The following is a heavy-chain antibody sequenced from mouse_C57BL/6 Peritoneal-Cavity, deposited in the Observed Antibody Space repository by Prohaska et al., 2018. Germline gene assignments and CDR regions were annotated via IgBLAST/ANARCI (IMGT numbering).Heavy chain of an antibody. J-gene: IGHJ2*01. D-gene: IGHD1-1*01. CDR2: IYWDDDK. CDR1: GFSLSTSGMG. Sequence: QVTLKESGPGILQSSQTLSLTCSFSGFSLSTSGMGVSWIRQPSGKGLEWLAHIYWDDDKHYNPSLKIRLTISKDTSRNQVFLKITSVDTADTATYNWARRAGDYSGSSCCVDCRGQGTTLSVSS. CDR3: ARRAGDYSGSSCCVDC. V-gene: IGHV8-12*01.